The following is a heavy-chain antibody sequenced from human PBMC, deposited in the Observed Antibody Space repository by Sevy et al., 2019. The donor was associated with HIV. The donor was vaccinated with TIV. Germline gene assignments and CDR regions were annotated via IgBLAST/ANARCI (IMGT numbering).Heavy chain of an antibody. CDR3: ARVVGRGEYLIYAYLDY. D-gene: IGHD2-15*01. J-gene: IGHJ4*02. Sequence: GGFLRLSCAASGFSFSYYPMHWVRQAPGKGLEWVALISYDGVNQYYAASVKGRFTVSRDNSKNTLYLQMNSLRAEDTGVYYSARVVGRGEYLIYAYLDYWGQGALVTVSS. CDR2: ISYDGVNQ. V-gene: IGHV3-30*01. CDR1: GFSFSYYP.